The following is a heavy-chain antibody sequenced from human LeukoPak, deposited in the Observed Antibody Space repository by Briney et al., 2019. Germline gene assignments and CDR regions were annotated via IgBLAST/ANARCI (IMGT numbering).Heavy chain of an antibody. V-gene: IGHV7-4-1*02. J-gene: IGHJ4*02. CDR2: INTNTGNP. CDR1: GYTFILYY. Sequence: ASVKVSCKASGYTFILYYMHWVRQAPGQGLEWMGWINTNTGNPTYAQGFTGRFVFSLDTSVSTAYLQISSLKAEDTAVYYCASGYSSGWTKFDYWGQGTLVTVSS. D-gene: IGHD6-19*01. CDR3: ASGYSSGWTKFDY.